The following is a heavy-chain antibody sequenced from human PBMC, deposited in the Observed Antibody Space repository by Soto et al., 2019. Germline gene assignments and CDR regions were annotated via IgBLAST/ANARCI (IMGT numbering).Heavy chain of an antibody. J-gene: IGHJ4*02. D-gene: IGHD5-12*01. CDR2: IYYSGST. CDR1: GGSISSYC. Sequence: XETLSLTCTVAGGSISSYCWSWIRQPPGKGLEWIGYIYYSGSTNYNPSLKSRVTISVDTSKNQFSLKLSSVAAADTAVYYCARDHIGSFDYWGQGPLVTVSS. CDR3: ARDHIGSFDY. V-gene: IGHV4-59*01.